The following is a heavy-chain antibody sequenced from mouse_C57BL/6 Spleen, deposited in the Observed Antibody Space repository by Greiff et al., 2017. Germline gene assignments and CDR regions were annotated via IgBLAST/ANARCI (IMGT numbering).Heavy chain of an antibody. Sequence: VQLQQPGAELVKPGASVKLSCKASGYTFTSYWMHWVKQRPGQGLEWIGMIHPNSGSTNYNEKFKSKATLTVDKSSSTAYMQLSSLTSEDSAVYYCAREAYYSNYVDWYFDVWGTGTTVTVSS. CDR1: GYTFTSYW. CDR2: IHPNSGST. V-gene: IGHV1-64*01. CDR3: AREAYYSNYVDWYFDV. D-gene: IGHD2-5*01. J-gene: IGHJ1*03.